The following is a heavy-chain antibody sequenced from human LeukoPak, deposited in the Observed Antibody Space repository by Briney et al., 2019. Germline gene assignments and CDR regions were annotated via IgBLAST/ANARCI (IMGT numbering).Heavy chain of an antibody. V-gene: IGHV4-4*02. CDR3: ARVPSYDFWSGYYLADWFDP. D-gene: IGHD3-3*01. Sequence: SGTLSLTCAVSGGSISSSNWWSWVRQPPGKGLEWIGEIYHSGSTNYNPSLKSRVTISVDKSKNQFSLKLSSVTAADTAVYYCARVPSYDFWSGYYLADWFDPWGQGTLVTVSS. J-gene: IGHJ5*02. CDR1: GGSISSSNW. CDR2: IYHSGST.